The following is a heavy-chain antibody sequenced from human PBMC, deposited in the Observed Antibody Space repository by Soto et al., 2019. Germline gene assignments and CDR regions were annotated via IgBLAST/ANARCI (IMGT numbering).Heavy chain of an antibody. J-gene: IGHJ4*02. V-gene: IGHV3-21*01. Sequence: EVQLVESGGGLVKPGGSLRLSCAASGFTFSSYSMNWVRQAPGKGLEWVSSISSSSSYIYYADSVKGRFTISRDNAKNSLYLQMNSLRAEDMAVYDCASEYSSAIGAFDYWGQGTLVTVSS. CDR3: ASEYSSAIGAFDY. D-gene: IGHD6-19*01. CDR2: ISSSSSYI. CDR1: GFTFSSYS.